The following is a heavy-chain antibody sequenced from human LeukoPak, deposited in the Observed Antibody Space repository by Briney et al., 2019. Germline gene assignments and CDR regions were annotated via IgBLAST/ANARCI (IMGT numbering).Heavy chain of an antibody. V-gene: IGHV1-18*01. Sequence: ASVKVSCKASGGTFSSYAISWVRQAPGQGLEWMGWISAYNGNTNYAQKLQGRVTMTTDTSTSTAYMELRSLRSDDTAVYYCAGEANYYESTPHVWKGYNCFDPWGQGTLVTVSS. CDR1: GGTFSSYA. CDR2: ISAYNGNT. D-gene: IGHD3-22*01. CDR3: AGEANYYESTPHVWKGYNCFDP. J-gene: IGHJ5*02.